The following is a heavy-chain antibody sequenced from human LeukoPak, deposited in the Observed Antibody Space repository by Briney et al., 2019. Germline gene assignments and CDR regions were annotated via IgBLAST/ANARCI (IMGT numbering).Heavy chain of an antibody. V-gene: IGHV1-8*01. CDR3: ARGMIAAAGTGVDY. CDR2: MNPNSSNT. D-gene: IGHD6-13*01. Sequence: GASVKVSCKASGYTFTSYDINWVRQATGQGLEWMGWMNPNSSNTGYAQKFQGRVTMTRNTSISTAYMELSSLRSEDTAVYYCARGMIAAAGTGVDYWGQGTLVTVSS. J-gene: IGHJ4*02. CDR1: GYTFTSYD.